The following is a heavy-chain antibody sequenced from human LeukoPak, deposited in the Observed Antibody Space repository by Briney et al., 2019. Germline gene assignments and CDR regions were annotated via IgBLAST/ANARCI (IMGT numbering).Heavy chain of an antibody. J-gene: IGHJ3*02. Sequence: GGSLRLSCAASGFTVSGNYMSWVRQAPGKGLEWVSLISGSDGSTYYADSVKGRFTISRDNAKDTLYLQMNSLRAEDTAVYYCARGGPTGAFDIWGQGTMVTVSS. D-gene: IGHD5-12*01. CDR2: ISGSDGST. V-gene: IGHV3-23*01. CDR1: GFTVSGNY. CDR3: ARGGPTGAFDI.